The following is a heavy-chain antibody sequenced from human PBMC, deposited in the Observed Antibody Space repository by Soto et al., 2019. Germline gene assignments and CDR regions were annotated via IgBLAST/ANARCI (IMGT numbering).Heavy chain of an antibody. J-gene: IGHJ6*02. CDR3: TRVAGKKLYYYGMDV. Sequence: PSETLSLTCAVSGGSFSGYYWSWIRQPPGKGLEWIGEINHSGSTNYNPSLKSRVTISVDTSKNQFSLKLSSVTAADTAVYYCTRVAGKKLYYYGMDVWGQGTTVTVSS. D-gene: IGHD6-19*01. CDR1: GGSFSGYY. CDR2: INHSGST. V-gene: IGHV4-34*01.